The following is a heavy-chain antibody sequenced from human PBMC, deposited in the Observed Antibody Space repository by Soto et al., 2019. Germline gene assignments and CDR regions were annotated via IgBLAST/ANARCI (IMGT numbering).Heavy chain of an antibody. J-gene: IGHJ4*02. CDR3: ARKTTVTTYFDY. D-gene: IGHD4-17*01. Sequence: SETLSLTCAVSGSSISSSNWWVWIRQPPGKGLEWIGYIFYTGSTYYNPSLKSRVTMSVDTSKNEFSMKVTSVTAVVTAVYYCARKTTVTTYFDYWGLGTLVTVSS. CDR1: GSSISSSNW. CDR2: IFYTGST. V-gene: IGHV4-28*01.